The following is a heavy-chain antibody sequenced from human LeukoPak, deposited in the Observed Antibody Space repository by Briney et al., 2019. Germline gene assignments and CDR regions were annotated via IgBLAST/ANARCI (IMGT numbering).Heavy chain of an antibody. Sequence: GGSLRLSCAASGFTFSSYEMNWVRQAPGKGLEWVANIKQDGSEKYYVDSVKGRFTISRDNAKNSLYLQMNSLRAEDTAVYYCARDATITIFGVVIHEYYFDYWGQGTLVTVSS. CDR2: IKQDGSEK. CDR1: GFTFSSYE. D-gene: IGHD3-3*01. CDR3: ARDATITIFGVVIHEYYFDY. V-gene: IGHV3-7*01. J-gene: IGHJ4*02.